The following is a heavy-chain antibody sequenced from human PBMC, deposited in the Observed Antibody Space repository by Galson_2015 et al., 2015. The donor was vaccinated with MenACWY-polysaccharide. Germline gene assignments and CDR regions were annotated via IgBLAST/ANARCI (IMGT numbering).Heavy chain of an antibody. D-gene: IGHD4-17*01. CDR3: TTDYDYGILFGH. CDR1: GFTFSNAW. J-gene: IGHJ4*02. Sequence: SLRLSCAASGFTFSNAWMSWVRQAPGKGLEWVGRIKSKTDGGTTEYAAPVKGRFTISRDDSKNTLYLQMNSLETEDAALYYCTTDYDYGILFGHWGQGTLVTVSS. V-gene: IGHV3-15*01. CDR2: IKSKTDGGTT.